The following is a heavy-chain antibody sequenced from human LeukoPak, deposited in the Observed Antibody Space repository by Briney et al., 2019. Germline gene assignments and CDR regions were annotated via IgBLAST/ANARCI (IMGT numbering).Heavy chain of an antibody. CDR3: AREGRRLRFRYFDL. CDR1: GFTFSSYS. D-gene: IGHD5-12*01. CDR2: ISSSSSYI. Sequence: GGSLRLSSAASGFTFSSYSTNWVRQAPGKGLEWVSSISSSSSYIYYADSVKGRFTISRDNAKSSLYLQMNSLRAEDAAVYYCAREGRRLRFRYFDLWGRGTLVTVSS. J-gene: IGHJ2*01. V-gene: IGHV3-21*01.